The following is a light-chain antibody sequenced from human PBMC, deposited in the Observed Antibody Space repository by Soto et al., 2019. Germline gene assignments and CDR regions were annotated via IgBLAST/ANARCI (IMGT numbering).Light chain of an antibody. CDR2: KAS. CDR1: QRISSW. CDR3: QQYNSYPWT. J-gene: IGKJ1*01. V-gene: IGKV1-5*03. Sequence: DSQKTQSPATLSESIGDRVTITCRASQRISSWWAWYQQKPGKAPKLLIYKASSLESGVPSRFSGSGSGTEFTLTISSLQPDDFATYYCQQYNSYPWTFGQGTKVDIK.